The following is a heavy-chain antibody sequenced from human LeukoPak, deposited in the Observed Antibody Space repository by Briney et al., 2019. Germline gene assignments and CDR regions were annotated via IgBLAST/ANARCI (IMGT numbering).Heavy chain of an antibody. Sequence: SETLSLTCAVYGGSFSGYYWSWIRQPPGKGLEWIGEINHSGSTNCNPSLKSRVTISVDTSKNQFSLKLSSVTAADTAVYYCARVVSSSSVTLNWFDPWGQGTLVTVSS. CDR1: GGSFSGYY. CDR2: INHSGST. CDR3: ARVVSSSSVTLNWFDP. D-gene: IGHD6-13*01. V-gene: IGHV4-34*01. J-gene: IGHJ5*02.